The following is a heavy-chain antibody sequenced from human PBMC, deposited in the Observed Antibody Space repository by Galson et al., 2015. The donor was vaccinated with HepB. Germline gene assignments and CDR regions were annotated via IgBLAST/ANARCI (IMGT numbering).Heavy chain of an antibody. CDR1: GYTFTDYF. CDR3: ARDYYGSGGLDY. D-gene: IGHD3-10*01. Sequence: SVKVSCKASGYTFTDYFMHWVRQAPGQGLEWMGRINPKSGGTNYAQKFQGRVTMTRDTSINTAYMELNRLRSDDTVVYYCARDYYGSGGLDYWGQGTLVTVPS. V-gene: IGHV1-2*05. CDR2: INPKSGGT. J-gene: IGHJ4*02.